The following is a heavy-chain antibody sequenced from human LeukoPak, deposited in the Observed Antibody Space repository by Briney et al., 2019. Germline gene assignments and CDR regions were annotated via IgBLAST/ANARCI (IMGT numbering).Heavy chain of an antibody. V-gene: IGHV3-23*01. J-gene: IGHJ6*03. CDR2: ISGSGGST. Sequence: GGSLRLSCAASGFTFSSYAMSWVRQAPGKGLEWVSAISGSGGSTYYADSVKGRFTISRDNSKNTLYLQMNSLRAEDTAVYYCAKAGRWFGGNDYYYYYMDVWGKGTTVTVSS. CDR1: GFTFSSYA. D-gene: IGHD3-10*01. CDR3: AKAGRWFGGNDYYYYYMDV.